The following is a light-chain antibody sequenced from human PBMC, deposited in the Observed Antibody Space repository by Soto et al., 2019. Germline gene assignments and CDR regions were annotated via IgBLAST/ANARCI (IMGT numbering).Light chain of an antibody. CDR2: GAS. CDR3: QHYNNWPALT. V-gene: IGKV3D-15*01. J-gene: IGKJ4*01. Sequence: EIVMTQSPATLSVSPGERATLSCRASQSVSSNLAWYQQKPGQAPRLLIYGASTRATGIPARFSGSGSGTEFPLTISSLQSEDVAVYYCQHYNNWPALTFGGGTKVVIK. CDR1: QSVSSN.